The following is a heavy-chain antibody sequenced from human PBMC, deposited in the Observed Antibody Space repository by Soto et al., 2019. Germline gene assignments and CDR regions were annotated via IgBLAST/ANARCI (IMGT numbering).Heavy chain of an antibody. CDR2: MFYSGST. J-gene: IGHJ3*02. CDR3: ARDGYYGVTNDAFDI. V-gene: IGHV4-59*01. Sequence: PSETLSLTCSVSGGSISSYYWSWIRQPPGKGLEWIGYMFYSGSTNYNPSLKSRVTISVDTSKNQFSLKLSSVTAADTAVYYCARDGYYGVTNDAFDIWGQRTMVTVSS. CDR1: GGSISSYY. D-gene: IGHD4-17*01.